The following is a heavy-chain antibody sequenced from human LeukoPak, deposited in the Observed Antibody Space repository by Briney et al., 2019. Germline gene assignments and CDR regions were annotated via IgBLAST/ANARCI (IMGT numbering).Heavy chain of an antibody. CDR3: ARDYTYCSGSRCYDRFDY. D-gene: IGHD2-15*01. J-gene: IGHJ4*02. Sequence: GGSLRLSCAASGFTFSSYAMSWVRQAPGKGLEWVSAISGSGGSTYYADSVKGRFTISRDNSKNTLYLQMNSLTAEDTAVYYCARDYTYCSGSRCYDRFDYWGQGIRVTVSS. V-gene: IGHV3-23*01. CDR1: GFTFSSYA. CDR2: ISGSGGST.